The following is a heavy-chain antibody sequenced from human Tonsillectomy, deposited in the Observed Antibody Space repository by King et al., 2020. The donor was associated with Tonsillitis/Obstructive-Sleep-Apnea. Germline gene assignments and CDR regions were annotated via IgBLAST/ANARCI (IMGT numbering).Heavy chain of an antibody. CDR2: INSSDYTK. V-gene: IGHV3-11*01. CDR1: GFTFSDYY. J-gene: IGHJ4*02. Sequence: VQLVESGGGLVKPGGSLRLSCAASGFTFSDYYMSWIRQAPGKGLEWVSYINSSDYTKYYADSVKGRFTISRDNAKNSLYLQMNSLRAGDTAVYYCARDEGSGMSDYWGQGTLVTVSS. D-gene: IGHD3-10*01. CDR3: ARDEGSGMSDY.